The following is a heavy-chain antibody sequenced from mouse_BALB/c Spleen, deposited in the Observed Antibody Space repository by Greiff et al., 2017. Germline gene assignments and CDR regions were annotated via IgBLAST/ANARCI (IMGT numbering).Heavy chain of an antibody. Sequence: QGQLQQSGAELAKPGASVKMSCKASGYTFTSYWMHWVKQRPGQGLEWIGYINPSTGYTEYNQKFKDKATLTADKSSSTAYMQLSSLTSEDSAVYYCARGDDALYYYAMDYWGQGTSVTVSS. CDR1: GYTFTSYW. J-gene: IGHJ4*01. CDR2: INPSTGYT. V-gene: IGHV1-7*01. CDR3: ARGDDALYYYAMDY. D-gene: IGHD2-12*01.